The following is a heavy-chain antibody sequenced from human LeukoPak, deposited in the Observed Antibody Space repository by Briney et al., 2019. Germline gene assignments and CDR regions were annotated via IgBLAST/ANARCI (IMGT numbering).Heavy chain of an antibody. CDR1: GYRFTSYW. D-gene: IGHD3-22*01. CDR3: ARTDYTYYDSSGYCFDY. J-gene: IGHJ4*02. Sequence: GESLKISFKGSGYRFTSYWIGWVRQMPGKGVEWMGIIYPGESDTRYSPSFQGQVTISADKSISTAYLQWSSLKASDTAMYYCARTDYTYYDSSGYCFDYWGQGTLVTVSS. V-gene: IGHV5-51*01. CDR2: IYPGESDT.